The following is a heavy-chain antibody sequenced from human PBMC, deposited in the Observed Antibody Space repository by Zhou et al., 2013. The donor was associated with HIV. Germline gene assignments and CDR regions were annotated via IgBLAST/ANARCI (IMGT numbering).Heavy chain of an antibody. Sequence: QVLLEQSGPVVKKPGTSVTISCETSGYAFSQYSIHWVRQAPGQRFEWLGWISAYNGNTNYAQKLQGRVTMTTDTSTSTAYMELRSLRSDDTAVYYCARDRIQLRTLYYYYYMDVWGKGTTVTVSS. J-gene: IGHJ6*03. V-gene: IGHV1-18*01. CDR1: GYAFSQYS. CDR3: ARDRIQLRTLYYYYYMDV. CDR2: ISAYNGNT. D-gene: IGHD5-18*01.